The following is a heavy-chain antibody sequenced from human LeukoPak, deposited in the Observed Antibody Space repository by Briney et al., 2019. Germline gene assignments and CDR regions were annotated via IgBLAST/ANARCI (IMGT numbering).Heavy chain of an antibody. CDR2: INSWSNTI. J-gene: IGHJ4*02. Sequence: GGSLRLSCAASGFSISTYSMNWVRQAPGKGLEWVSYINSWSNTIYYADSVKGRFTISRDNAKNSLYLQMNSLRAEDTAVYYCGAPTIPRRHALSTTWIQLWPVDYWGQGTLVTVSS. V-gene: IGHV3-48*04. CDR3: GAPTIPRRHALSTTWIQLWPVDY. D-gene: IGHD5-18*01. CDR1: GFSISTYS.